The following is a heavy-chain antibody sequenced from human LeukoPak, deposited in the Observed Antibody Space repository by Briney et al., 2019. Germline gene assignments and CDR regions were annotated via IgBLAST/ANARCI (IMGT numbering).Heavy chain of an antibody. Sequence: GGSLRLSCAASGFTFSRYDMHWVRQGTGKSLELDSAIQTAGETHYAGSVKGRFTISRENAKNSLYLQMNRLKPGDTAVYHGVRDYSGENVFDIWGQGTMVTVSS. CDR1: GFTFSRYD. J-gene: IGHJ3*02. CDR2: IQTAGET. D-gene: IGHD3-16*01. V-gene: IGHV3-13*04. CDR3: VRDYSGENVFDI.